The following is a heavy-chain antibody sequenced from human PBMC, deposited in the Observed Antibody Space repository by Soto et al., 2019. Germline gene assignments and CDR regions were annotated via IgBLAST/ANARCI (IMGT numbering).Heavy chain of an antibody. CDR1: GDTFSSYG. J-gene: IGHJ5*02. Sequence: QVQLVQSGAEVQKPGSSVKVSCKASGDTFSSYGISWVRQAPGQGLEFMGGIIPKFGTTNYAQKFRGRATITADESTSTAYMEVSSLRSEDTAVYYCARASGRGWYNWFDPWGQGSLVTVSS. D-gene: IGHD6-19*01. V-gene: IGHV1-69*01. CDR3: ARASGRGWYNWFDP. CDR2: IIPKFGTT.